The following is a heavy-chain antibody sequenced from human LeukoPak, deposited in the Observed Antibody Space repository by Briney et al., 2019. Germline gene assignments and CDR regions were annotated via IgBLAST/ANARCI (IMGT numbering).Heavy chain of an antibody. CDR3: ARGDYVWGTYRPSGYFDY. CDR1: GFIFSNYE. CDR2: ISSSGSTK. J-gene: IGHJ4*02. Sequence: GGSLRLSCAASGFIFSNYEMNWVRQAPGKGLEWVSYISSSGSTKYFADSVKGRFSISRDNAKKSLFLQMSSLRADDTAVYYCARGDYVWGTYRPSGYFDYWGQGTLVTVSS. D-gene: IGHD3-16*02. V-gene: IGHV3-48*03.